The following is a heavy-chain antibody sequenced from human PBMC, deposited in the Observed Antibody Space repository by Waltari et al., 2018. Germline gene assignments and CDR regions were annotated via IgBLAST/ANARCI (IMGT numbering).Heavy chain of an antibody. D-gene: IGHD6-13*01. CDR3: ARASSSWFKSAFDI. CDR1: GFTFSSYS. J-gene: IGHJ3*02. V-gene: IGHV3-21*01. CDR2: ISSSSSYI. Sequence: EVQLLESGGGLVKPGGSLRLSCAASGFTFSSYSMNWVRQAPGKGLEWVSSISSSSSYIYYADSVKGRFTISRDNAKNSLYLQMNSLRAEDTAVYYCARASSSWFKSAFDIWGQGTMVTVSS.